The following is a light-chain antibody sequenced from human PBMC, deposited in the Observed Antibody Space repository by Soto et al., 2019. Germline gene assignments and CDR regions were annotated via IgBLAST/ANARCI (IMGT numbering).Light chain of an antibody. CDR1: QSVSSD. Sequence: DIVMTQSPATLSVSPGERATLSCRASQSVSSDLAWYQQKPGQAPRLLIYGASTRATGIPARFSGSGSGTEFTLTIRSLQAEDFAIYYCQHYNNWPPWTFGQGTKLEIK. CDR2: GAS. V-gene: IGKV3-15*01. J-gene: IGKJ1*01. CDR3: QHYNNWPPWT.